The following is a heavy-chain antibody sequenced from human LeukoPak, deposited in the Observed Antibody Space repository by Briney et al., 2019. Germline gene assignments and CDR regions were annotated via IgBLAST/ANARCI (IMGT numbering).Heavy chain of an antibody. D-gene: IGHD4-17*01. CDR1: GFTFSNFG. CDR2: IRYDGNKT. Sequence: TGGSLRLSCAASGFTFSNFGMHWVRQAPGEGLDWVAFIRYDGNKTYYADSVKGRFTISRDNSKNTLYLQMNSLRPEDTAVYHCAKSGRYDYGDYYMDVWGRGTTVTISS. CDR3: AKSGRYDYGDYYMDV. V-gene: IGHV3-30*02. J-gene: IGHJ6*03.